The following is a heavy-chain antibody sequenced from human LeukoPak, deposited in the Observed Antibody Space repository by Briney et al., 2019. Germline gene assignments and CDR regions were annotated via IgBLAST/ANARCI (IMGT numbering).Heavy chain of an antibody. CDR2: ISAYNGNT. D-gene: IGHD2-2*01. CDR1: GYTFTSYG. Sequence: ASVKVSCKASGYTFTSYGISWVRQAPGQGLEWMGWISAYNGNTNYAQRLQGRVTMTTDTSTSTAYMELRSLRSDDTDVYYCARVQDIVVVPAANHWFDPWGQGTLVTVSS. V-gene: IGHV1-18*04. J-gene: IGHJ5*02. CDR3: ARVQDIVVVPAANHWFDP.